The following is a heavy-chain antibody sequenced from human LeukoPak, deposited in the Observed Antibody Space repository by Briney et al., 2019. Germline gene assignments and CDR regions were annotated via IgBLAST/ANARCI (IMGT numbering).Heavy chain of an antibody. V-gene: IGHV3-21*01. Sequence: GGSLRLSCVDSGFSFSTYTMNWVRQAPGKGLEWVSLISSTSSYIFYADSVRGRFTIFRHNGENSLFLQMSSLRAEDTAVYYCARSRNYYDSSDPEAFDVWGQGTMVTVSS. J-gene: IGHJ3*01. CDR1: GFSFSTYT. CDR3: ARSRNYYDSSDPEAFDV. D-gene: IGHD3-22*01. CDR2: ISSTSSYI.